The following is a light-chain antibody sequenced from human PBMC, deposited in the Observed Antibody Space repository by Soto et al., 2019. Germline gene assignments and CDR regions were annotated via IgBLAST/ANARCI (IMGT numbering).Light chain of an antibody. Sequence: EKVMTQSPATLSVSPGERATLSCRASQSVSSNLAWYQQKPCQAPRLLIYGASTRATGIPARFSGSGSGTEFTLTISSLQSEDFAVYYCQQYNNWPPYTFGQGTKLEIK. V-gene: IGKV3-15*01. CDR1: QSVSSN. CDR3: QQYNNWPPYT. CDR2: GAS. J-gene: IGKJ2*01.